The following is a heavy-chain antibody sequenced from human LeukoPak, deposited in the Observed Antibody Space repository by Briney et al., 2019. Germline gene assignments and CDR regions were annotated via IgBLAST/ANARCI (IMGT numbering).Heavy chain of an antibody. D-gene: IGHD3-3*01. CDR3: VSDLCGGDDQ. CDR2: IDEVGKTI. J-gene: IGHJ5*02. CDR1: GFAFNSYW. Sequence: GSLRLSCAASGFAFNSYWMHWVRQAPGKGLVWVSRIDEVGKTIDYADSVKGRFTISRDNAKDTLYLQMSSLRDEDTAVYYCVSDLCGGDDQWGRGTLVTVSS. V-gene: IGHV3-74*01.